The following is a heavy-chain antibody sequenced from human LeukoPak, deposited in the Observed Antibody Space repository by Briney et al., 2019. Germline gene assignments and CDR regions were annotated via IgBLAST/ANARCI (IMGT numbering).Heavy chain of an antibody. CDR1: GFTFSSYW. Sequence: GGSLRLSCAASGFTFSSYWMHWVRQAPGKGLVWVSRINSDGSSTSYADSVKGRFTILRDNAKNSVYLQMNSLRAEDTAVYYCVTHEVTVITRSTFDNWGQGTLVTVSS. CDR2: INSDGSST. V-gene: IGHV3-74*01. D-gene: IGHD4-23*01. J-gene: IGHJ4*02. CDR3: VTHEVTVITRSTFDN.